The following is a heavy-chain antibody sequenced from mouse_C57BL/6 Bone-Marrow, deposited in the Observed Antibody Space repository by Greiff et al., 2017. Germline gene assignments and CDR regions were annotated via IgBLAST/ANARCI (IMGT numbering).Heavy chain of an antibody. Sequence: EVQLQESGAELVRPGASVKLSCTASGFNIKDDYMHWVKQRPEQGLEWIGWIDPENGDTEYASEFQGKATITADTSSNTAYLQLSSLTSEDTAVYYCTTPPYYYGSSYYSYWGQGTLVTVSA. CDR1: GFNIKDDY. J-gene: IGHJ3*01. CDR3: TTPPYYYGSSYYSY. CDR2: IDPENGDT. V-gene: IGHV14-4*01. D-gene: IGHD1-1*01.